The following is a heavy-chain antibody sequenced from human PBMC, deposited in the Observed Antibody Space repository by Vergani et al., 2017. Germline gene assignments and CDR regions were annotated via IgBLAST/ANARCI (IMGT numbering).Heavy chain of an antibody. Sequence: VQLLESGGGLVQPGGSLRLSCAASGFTFSSYGMHWVRQAPGKGLEWVAVISYDGSNKYYADSVKGRFTISRDNSKNTLYLQMNSLRAEDTAVYYCAKDHGDYAEYFQHWGQGTLVTVSS. CDR2: ISYDGSNK. J-gene: IGHJ1*01. CDR1: GFTFSSYG. CDR3: AKDHGDYAEYFQH. D-gene: IGHD4-17*01. V-gene: IGHV3-30*18.